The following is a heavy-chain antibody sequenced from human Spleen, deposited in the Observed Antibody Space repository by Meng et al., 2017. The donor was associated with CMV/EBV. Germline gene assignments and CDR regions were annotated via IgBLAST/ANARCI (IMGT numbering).Heavy chain of an antibody. D-gene: IGHD2-21*01. Sequence: ASVKVSCKASGYTFTAHYFHWVRQAPGQGLEWMGWIHPHRGDTNYAQQFQGRVTLTRDTSINTGYMELRSLRSDDTAVYYCARRGPSYCGVDCLAWFDPWGQGTQVTVSS. CDR2: IHPHRGDT. CDR1: GYTFTAHY. V-gene: IGHV1-2*02. CDR3: ARRGPSYCGVDCLAWFDP. J-gene: IGHJ5*02.